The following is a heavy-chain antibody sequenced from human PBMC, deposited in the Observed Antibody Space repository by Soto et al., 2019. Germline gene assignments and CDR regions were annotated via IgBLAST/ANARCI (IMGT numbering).Heavy chain of an antibody. Sequence: SETLSLTCTVSGGSISSGNYYWSWIRQPPGKGLEWIGFIHYSGSTNYNPSLKGRVTMSVDTSKNQFSLKLSSVTAADTAVYYCARRWGYSFDYWGQGTLVTVSS. V-gene: IGHV4-61*01. CDR3: ARRWGYSFDY. CDR2: IHYSGST. D-gene: IGHD7-27*01. CDR1: GGSISSGNYY. J-gene: IGHJ4*02.